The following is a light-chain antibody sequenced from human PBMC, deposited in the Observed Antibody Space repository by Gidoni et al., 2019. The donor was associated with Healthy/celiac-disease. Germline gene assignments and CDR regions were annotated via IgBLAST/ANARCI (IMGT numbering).Light chain of an antibody. CDR3: LQDYNYPPT. J-gene: IGKJ2*01. Sequence: AIQMTQSPSSLSASVGDRVTITCRASQGIRNDLGWYQQKPGKAPKLLIYAASSLQSGVPSRFSGSGSGTDFTLTISSLQPEEFATYYCLQDYNYPPTFGQXTKLGIK. CDR1: QGIRND. CDR2: AAS. V-gene: IGKV1-6*01.